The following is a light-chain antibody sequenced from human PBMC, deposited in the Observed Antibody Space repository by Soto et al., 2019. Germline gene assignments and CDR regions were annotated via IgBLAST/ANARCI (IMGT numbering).Light chain of an antibody. J-gene: IGLJ1*01. CDR1: SGHSSYA. Sequence: QLVLTQSPSASASLGASVTLTCTLSSGHSSYAIAWHQQQPEKGPRYLMKLNSDGSHSKGAGIPDRFSGSSSGAERYLTISSLQYEDEADYYCHTWGTGIHYVFGTGTKVTVL. V-gene: IGLV4-69*01. CDR3: HTWGTGIHYV. CDR2: LNSDGSH.